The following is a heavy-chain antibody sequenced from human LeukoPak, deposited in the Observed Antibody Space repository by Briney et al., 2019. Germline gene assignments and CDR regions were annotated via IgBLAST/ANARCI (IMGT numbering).Heavy chain of an antibody. Sequence: GGSLRLSCAASGLTLSNFWVHWVRQGPGKGLVWVSGINIDGSSTDYADSVKGRFTISRDNAKNMVYLQMNSLRAEDTAVYYCARPYCSGVSCQSPPDYWGQGTLVTVSS. D-gene: IGHD2-15*01. CDR1: GLTLSNFW. CDR2: INIDGSST. V-gene: IGHV3-74*01. CDR3: ARPYCSGVSCQSPPDY. J-gene: IGHJ4*02.